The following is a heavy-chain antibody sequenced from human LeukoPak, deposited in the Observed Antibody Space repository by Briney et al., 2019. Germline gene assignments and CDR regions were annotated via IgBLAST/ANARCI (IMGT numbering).Heavy chain of an antibody. CDR1: GGSIGTYS. D-gene: IGHD2-21*01. J-gene: IGHJ5*02. V-gene: IGHV4-59*01. CDR2: IYYSGST. CDR3: ARGLWSPFDP. Sequence: SETLSLTCTVSGGSIGTYSWNWIRQPPGKGLEWIGYIYYSGSTNYNPSLKSRVTISVDTSKNQFSLKLSPVTAADTAVYYCARGLWSPFDPWGQGTLVTVSS.